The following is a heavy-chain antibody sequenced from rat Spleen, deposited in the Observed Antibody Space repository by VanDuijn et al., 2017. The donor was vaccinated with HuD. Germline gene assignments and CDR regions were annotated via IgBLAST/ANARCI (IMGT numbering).Heavy chain of an antibody. V-gene: IGHV5-20*01. CDR1: GFTFSDYG. Sequence: EVQLVESDGGLVQSGRSMKLSCAASGFTFSDYGMVWVLQAPTKGLEWVASISYNGVSTYYRDSVKGRFTISRDNAKNTLYLQMESLRSEDTATYYCAKVPYYGYYYFDYWGQGVMVTVSS. D-gene: IGHD1-7*01. CDR3: AKVPYYGYYYFDY. J-gene: IGHJ2*01. CDR2: ISYNGVST.